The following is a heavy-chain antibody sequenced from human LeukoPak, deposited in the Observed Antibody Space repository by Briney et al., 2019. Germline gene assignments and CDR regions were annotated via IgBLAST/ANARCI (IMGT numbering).Heavy chain of an antibody. J-gene: IGHJ3*02. CDR1: GFTFSDYY. CDR3: AREVSSRGSFDI. D-gene: IGHD6-13*01. CDR2: ISSGGGAV. Sequence: GGSLRLSCAASGFTFSDYYMSWIRQAPGKGLEWVSYISSGGGAVYYADSVKGRFTISRDNAKTSLYLQMNNLRADDTAVYYCAREVSSRGSFDIWGQGTMVTVSS. V-gene: IGHV3-11*04.